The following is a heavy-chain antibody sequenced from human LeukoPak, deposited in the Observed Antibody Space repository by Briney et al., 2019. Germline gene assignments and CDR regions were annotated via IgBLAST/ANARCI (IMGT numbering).Heavy chain of an antibody. V-gene: IGHV1-24*01. CDR3: TTRSGDFWSGFVN. D-gene: IGHD3-3*01. CDR2: FDPEEAKM. J-gene: IGHJ4*02. CDR1: GNSLSELS. Sequence: ASVTVSCKVSGNSLSELSIQWVRQAPGKGLECMGGFDPEEAKMVYAQNFQGRVTMTEDTSTQTAYIELSGLTSDETAVYYCTTRSGDFWSGFVNWGQGTLVTVSS.